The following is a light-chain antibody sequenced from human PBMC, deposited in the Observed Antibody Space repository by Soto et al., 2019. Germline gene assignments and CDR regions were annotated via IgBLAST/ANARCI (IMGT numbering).Light chain of an antibody. Sequence: QSALTQPASVSGSPGQSITISCTGTSSDVGGYNYVYWYQQHPGKAPKLMIYDVSNRPSGVSNRFSGSKPGNTASLTISWLQAEDEADYYCSSYTSSSLHVFGTGTKVTVL. V-gene: IGLV2-14*03. CDR2: DVS. CDR1: SSDVGGYNY. J-gene: IGLJ1*01. CDR3: SSYTSSSLHV.